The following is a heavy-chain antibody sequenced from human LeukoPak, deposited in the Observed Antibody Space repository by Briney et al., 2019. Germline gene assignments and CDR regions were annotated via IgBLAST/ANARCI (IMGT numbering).Heavy chain of an antibody. J-gene: IGHJ4*02. CDR2: INPNSGGT. D-gene: IGHD6-13*01. CDR3: ARVRYSSSWGIDY. V-gene: IGHV1-2*02. CDR1: GYTFTGYY. Sequence: ASVKVSCKASGYTFTGYYMHWVRQATGQGLEWMGWINPNSGGTNYAQKFQGRVTMTRDTPISTAYMELSRLRSDDTAVYYCARVRYSSSWGIDYWGQGTLVTVSS.